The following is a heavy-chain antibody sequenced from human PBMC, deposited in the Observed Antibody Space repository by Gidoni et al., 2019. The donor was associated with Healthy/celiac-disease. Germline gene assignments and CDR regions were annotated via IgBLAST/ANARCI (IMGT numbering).Heavy chain of an antibody. CDR1: GFTFSSYA. D-gene: IGHD3-22*01. CDR2: ISYDGSNK. Sequence: QVQLVESGGGVVQPGRSLRLSCAASGFTFSSYAMHWVRQDPGKGLEWVAVISYDGSNKYYADSVKGRFTISRDNSKNTLYLQMNSLRAEDTAVYYCARDGFMIVVAPYYYYYGMDVWGQGTTVTVSS. J-gene: IGHJ6*02. V-gene: IGHV3-30-3*01. CDR3: ARDGFMIVVAPYYYYYGMDV.